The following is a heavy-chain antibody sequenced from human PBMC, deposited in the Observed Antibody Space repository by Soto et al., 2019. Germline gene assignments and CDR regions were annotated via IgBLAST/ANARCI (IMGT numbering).Heavy chain of an antibody. V-gene: IGHV4-30-2*01. CDR2: IYHSGST. CDR3: ASRVVSAPDKVGFQH. J-gene: IGHJ1*01. CDR1: GGSISSGGYS. D-gene: IGHD2-15*01. Sequence: PSETLSLTCAVSGGSISSGGYSWSWIRQPPGKGLEWIGYIYHSGSTYYNPSLKSRVTISVDRSKNQFSLKLSSVTAADTAVYYCASRVVSAPDKVGFQHWGQGTLVTVSS.